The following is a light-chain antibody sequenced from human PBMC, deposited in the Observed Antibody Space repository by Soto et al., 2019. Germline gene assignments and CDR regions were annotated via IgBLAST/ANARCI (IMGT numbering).Light chain of an antibody. CDR1: QSVSSN. CDR3: QQYNTWPPYT. CDR2: GAS. Sequence: EIVMTQSPATLSVSPGERATLSCRASQSVSSNLAWYQQKPGQAPRLLIYGASTRATGIPARFSGSGSGTEFTLTISSLQSEDFAVYYCQQYNTWPPYTFGQGTKLELK. V-gene: IGKV3-15*01. J-gene: IGKJ2*01.